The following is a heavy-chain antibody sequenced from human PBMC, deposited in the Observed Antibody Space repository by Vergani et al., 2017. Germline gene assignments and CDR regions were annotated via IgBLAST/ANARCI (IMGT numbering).Heavy chain of an antibody. V-gene: IGHV4-38-2*02. CDR2: IYHSGST. CDR3: ARVLPEVPAAYFDY. Sequence: QVQLQESGPGLVKPSETLSLTCTVSGGSISSGYYWGWIQQPPGKGLEWIGSIYHSGSTYYNPSLKSRVTISVDTSKNQFSLKLSSVTAADTAVYYCARVLPEVPAAYFDYWGQGTLVTVSS. CDR1: GGSISSGYY. J-gene: IGHJ4*02. D-gene: IGHD2-2*01.